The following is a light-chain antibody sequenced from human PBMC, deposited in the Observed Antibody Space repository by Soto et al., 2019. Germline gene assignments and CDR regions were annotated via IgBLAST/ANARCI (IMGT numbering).Light chain of an antibody. J-gene: IGLJ1*01. CDR2: DDD. Sequence: SYELTQPPSVSVAPGGTASITCGASDIGTKLVQWYQQKPGQAPVLVMSDDDDRPSGIPERFSGSNSVNTATLTISRVEAGDEADYYCQVWDSSTDIYVFGTGTKLTVL. CDR3: QVWDSSTDIYV. CDR1: DIGTKL. V-gene: IGLV3-21*04.